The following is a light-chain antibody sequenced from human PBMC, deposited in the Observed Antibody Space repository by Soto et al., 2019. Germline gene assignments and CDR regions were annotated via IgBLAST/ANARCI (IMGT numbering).Light chain of an antibody. V-gene: IGKV3-20*01. Sequence: EVVLTQSPGTLSLSAGERATLSCRASPGLGNKNLAWYQQKPGQAPRLLIFDASSRATGIPDRFSGSGSGTDFTLTISSLQPEDFATYYCLQDHNYAWAFGQGTKVDIK. CDR1: PGLGNKN. CDR3: LQDHNYAWA. J-gene: IGKJ1*01. CDR2: DAS.